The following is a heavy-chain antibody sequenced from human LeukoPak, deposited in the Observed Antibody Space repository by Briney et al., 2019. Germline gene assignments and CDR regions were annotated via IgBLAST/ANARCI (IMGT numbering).Heavy chain of an antibody. CDR1: GFTFNDYW. CDR2: IKQDGSEK. D-gene: IGHD2-2*01. Sequence: GGSLRLSCAASGFTFNDYWMTWVRQAPGKGLEWVAHIKQDGSEKYYVDSLKGRFTISRDNAKNSLFLQMNSLRAEDTAVYYCVRDCSSASLSSGCYYAMYVWGEGTTVTVSS. CDR3: VRDCSSASLSSGCYYAMYV. V-gene: IGHV3-7*03. J-gene: IGHJ6*02.